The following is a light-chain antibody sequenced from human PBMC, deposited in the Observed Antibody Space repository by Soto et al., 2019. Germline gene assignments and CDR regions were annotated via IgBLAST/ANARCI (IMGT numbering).Light chain of an antibody. CDR3: SSYANPNNYV. Sequence: QSSLAQPPSASGSPGRSVTISCAGTSSDVGGYDFVSWYQHHPGKAPKLMIYEVTKRPSGVPDRFSGSKSGNTASLTVSGLQAEDEADYYCSSYANPNNYVFGTGTKVTVL. CDR1: SSDVGGYDF. V-gene: IGLV2-8*01. J-gene: IGLJ1*01. CDR2: EVT.